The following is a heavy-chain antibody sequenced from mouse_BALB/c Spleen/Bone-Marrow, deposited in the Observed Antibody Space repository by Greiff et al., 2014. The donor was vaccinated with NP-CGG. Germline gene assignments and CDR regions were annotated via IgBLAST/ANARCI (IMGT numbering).Heavy chain of an antibody. J-gene: IGHJ2*01. Sequence: VQLQQSGPELVKPGASVKISCKASGYSFTGYFMNWVMQSHGKSLEWIGRINPYNGDTFYSQKFKGKATLTVDKSSSTAHMELRSLASEDSAVYYCASSFITTAYYFDYWGQGTTLTVSS. CDR2: INPYNGDT. D-gene: IGHD1-2*01. CDR3: ASSFITTAYYFDY. V-gene: IGHV1-20*02. CDR1: GYSFTGYF.